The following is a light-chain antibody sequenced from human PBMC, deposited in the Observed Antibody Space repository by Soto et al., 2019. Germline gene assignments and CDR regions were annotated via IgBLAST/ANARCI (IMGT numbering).Light chain of an antibody. CDR3: QQRSNWLT. J-gene: IGKJ4*01. CDR2: DAS. V-gene: IGKV3-11*01. CDR1: QSVRSF. Sequence: TQSPSTLSASVGDRVTITCRASQSVRSFLAWYQQKPGQAPRLLIYDASNRATGIPARFSGSGSGTDFTLTISSLEPEDFAVYYCQQRSNWLTFGGGTKVEI.